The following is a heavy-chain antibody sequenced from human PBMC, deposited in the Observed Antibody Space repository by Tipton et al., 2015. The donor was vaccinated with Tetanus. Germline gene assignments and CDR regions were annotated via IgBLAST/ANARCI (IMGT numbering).Heavy chain of an antibody. D-gene: IGHD3-3*01. CDR1: GYTFTTYW. V-gene: IGHV5-10-1*01. CDR3: ARRGFPSGVYFFDH. J-gene: IGHJ4*01. CDR2: IDPSDSYT. Sequence: QLVQSGAEVKKPGESLRISCKASGYTFTTYWINWVRLMPGKGLEWMGTIDPSDSYTKYRPSFQGHFTLPIDKSTDTAYLQWRSLKASDTAIYYCARRGFPSGVYFFDHWGQGTQVTVSS.